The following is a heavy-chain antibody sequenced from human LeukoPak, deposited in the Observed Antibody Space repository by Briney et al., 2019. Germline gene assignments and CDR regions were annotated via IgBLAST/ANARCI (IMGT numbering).Heavy chain of an antibody. CDR3: AKRGYCSGITCYLNYFDP. D-gene: IGHD2-2*03. J-gene: IGHJ5*02. CDR1: GFTFSSYG. CDR2: ISGSGDRT. Sequence: GGSLRLSCAASGFTFSSYGMSWVRQAPGKGLEWDSDISGSGDRTDYADSVKGRLTISRDNSKDTVYLEMNSVRAEDTAIYYCAKRGYCSGITCYLNYFDPWGQGTLVTVSS. V-gene: IGHV3-23*01.